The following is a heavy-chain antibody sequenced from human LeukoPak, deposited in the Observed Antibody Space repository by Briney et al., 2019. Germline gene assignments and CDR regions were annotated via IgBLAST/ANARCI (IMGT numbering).Heavy chain of an antibody. D-gene: IGHD1-26*01. Sequence: GGSLRLSCAASGFTFSTYAMSWVRQAPGKGLEWVSAISGSGGSTYYADSVKGRFSISRDNSRNTLYLQMNSLRAEDTAVFYCARAIVGATTRSFDYWGQGTLVTVSS. CDR2: ISGSGGST. CDR1: GFTFSTYA. CDR3: ARAIVGATTRSFDY. J-gene: IGHJ4*02. V-gene: IGHV3-23*01.